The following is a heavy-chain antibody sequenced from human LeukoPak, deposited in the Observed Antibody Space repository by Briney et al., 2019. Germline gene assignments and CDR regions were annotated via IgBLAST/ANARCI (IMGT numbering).Heavy chain of an antibody. CDR3: ARRTMVRGVIIKGWYFDL. Sequence: SETLSLTCTFSGGSISSYYWTWIRQPAGKGLEWIGRIHSSGSTKYNPSLKSRVTISVDTSKNQFSLRLNSVTAADTAVYYCARRTMVRGVIIKGWYFDLWGRGTLVTVSS. D-gene: IGHD3-10*01. CDR1: GGSISSYY. J-gene: IGHJ2*01. CDR2: IHSSGST. V-gene: IGHV4-4*07.